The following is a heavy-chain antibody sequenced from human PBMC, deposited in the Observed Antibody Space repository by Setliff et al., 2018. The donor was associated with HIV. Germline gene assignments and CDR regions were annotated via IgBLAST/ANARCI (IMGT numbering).Heavy chain of an antibody. CDR1: RDSINGHW. Sequence: SETLSLTCTVSRDSINGHWWSWIRQPPGKGLEWTGSIHYSGITHYNPSLKSRLTISADTSKSQFSLKLTSVTAADTAAYFCARVSTDYVWGSFLSSGPYYFDFWGQGALVTVSS. CDR3: ARVSTDYVWGSFLSSGPYYFDF. V-gene: IGHV4-59*08. CDR2: IHYSGIT. D-gene: IGHD3-16*01. J-gene: IGHJ4*02.